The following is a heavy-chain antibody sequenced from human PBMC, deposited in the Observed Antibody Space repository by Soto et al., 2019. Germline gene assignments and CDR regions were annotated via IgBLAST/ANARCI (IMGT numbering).Heavy chain of an antibody. CDR2: IIPILGIA. Sequence: SVKVSCKASGGTFSSYTISWVRQAPGQGLEWMGRIIPILGIANYAQKFQGRVTITADKSTSTAYMELSSLRSEDTAVYYCARQKDTAMAPNNWFDPWGQGTLVTVSS. D-gene: IGHD5-18*01. CDR1: GGTFSSYT. J-gene: IGHJ5*02. V-gene: IGHV1-69*02. CDR3: ARQKDTAMAPNNWFDP.